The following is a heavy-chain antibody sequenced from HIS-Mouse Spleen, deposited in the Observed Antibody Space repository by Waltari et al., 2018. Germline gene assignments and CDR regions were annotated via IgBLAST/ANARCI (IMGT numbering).Heavy chain of an antibody. CDR2: INSDGSST. V-gene: IGHV3-74*01. CDR3: ARDLELDAFDI. Sequence: EVQLVESGGGLVQPGGSLRLSCAASGFTFSSYWIPWVRQAPGKGLVWVSRINSDGSSTSYADSVKGRFTISRDNAKNTLYLQMNSLRAEDTAVYYCARDLELDAFDIWGQGTMVTVSS. CDR1: GFTFSSYW. D-gene: IGHD1-1*01. J-gene: IGHJ3*02.